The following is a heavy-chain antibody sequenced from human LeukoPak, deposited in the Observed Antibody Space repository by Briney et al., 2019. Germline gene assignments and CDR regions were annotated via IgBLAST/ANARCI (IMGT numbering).Heavy chain of an antibody. CDR1: GFTFSSYG. J-gene: IGHJ4*02. D-gene: IGHD5-18*01. Sequence: PGGSLRLSCAASGFTFSSYGMHWVRQAPGKGLEWVAVIWYDGSNKYYADSVKGRFTISRDNSKNTLYLQMNSLRAEDTAVYYCARAGYSYGSYYLDYWGQGTLVTVSS. CDR3: ARAGYSYGSYYLDY. V-gene: IGHV3-33*01. CDR2: IWYDGSNK.